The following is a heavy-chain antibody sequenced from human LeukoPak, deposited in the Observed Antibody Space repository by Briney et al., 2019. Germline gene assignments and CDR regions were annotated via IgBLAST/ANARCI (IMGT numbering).Heavy chain of an antibody. J-gene: IGHJ4*02. CDR3: TPYQSASGWYGLY. CDR1: GFTFSHAW. V-gene: IGHV3-15*01. CDR2: IKSKADAETT. Sequence: GGSLRLSCAGSGFTFSHAWMSWVRQTPGKGLEWLGRIKSKADAETTDYAAPVKGRFTISRDDSKNTLFLQMNSLRTEDTAVYYYTPYQSASGWYGLYWGQGTLVTVSS. D-gene: IGHD6-19*01.